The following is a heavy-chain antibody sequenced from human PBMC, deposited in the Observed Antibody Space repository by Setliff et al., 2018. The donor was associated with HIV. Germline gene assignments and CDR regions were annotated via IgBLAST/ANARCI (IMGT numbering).Heavy chain of an antibody. D-gene: IGHD3-3*01. V-gene: IGHV4-4*08. CDR3: ARGVPYYNFWSGYYADDAFDI. J-gene: IGHJ3*02. CDR2: IYTSGRT. CDR1: GGSISSHY. Sequence: SETLSLTCTVSGGSISSHYWSWIRQPPGKGLEWIGRIYTSGRTNYNPSLKSRFTISVDTSKNQFSLKLSSVTAADAAVYYCARGVPYYNFWSGYYADDAFDIWGQGTMVTVSS.